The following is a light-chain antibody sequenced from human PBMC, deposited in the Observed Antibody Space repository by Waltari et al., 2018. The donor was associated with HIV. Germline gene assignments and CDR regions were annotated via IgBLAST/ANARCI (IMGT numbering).Light chain of an antibody. Sequence: QPVLTQPPSASGTPGHGVTISCSGSNSNIGTNSVYWYQHLPGMAPKLLIYRNNRRPSGIPDRFSGSRSGTSASRASSGLRSEDEADYYCATWDDSLIWVFGGGTKLTVL. CDR2: RNN. V-gene: IGLV1-47*01. CDR1: NSNIGTNS. CDR3: ATWDDSLIWV. J-gene: IGLJ3*02.